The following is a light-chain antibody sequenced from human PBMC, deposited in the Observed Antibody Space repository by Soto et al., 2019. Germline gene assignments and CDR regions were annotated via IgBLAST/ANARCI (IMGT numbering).Light chain of an antibody. V-gene: IGKV3-11*01. CDR2: GAS. J-gene: IGKJ4*01. CDR1: QSVSSH. CDR3: QQRSNWPPVLT. Sequence: EIVLTQSPASLSLSPGEIATLSCRASQSVSSHLTWFQQQPGQAPRLLIYGASNIATGIPARFGGSGSGTNFTLTISSLEPEDFAVYYCQQRSNWPPVLTFGGGTKVEIK.